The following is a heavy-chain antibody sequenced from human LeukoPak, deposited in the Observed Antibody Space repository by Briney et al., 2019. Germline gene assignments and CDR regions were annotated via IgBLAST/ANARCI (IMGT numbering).Heavy chain of an antibody. CDR2: ISSSSSYI. Sequence: GGSLRLSCAASGFTFSSYSMNWVRQAPGKGLEWVSSISSSSSYIYYADSVKGRFTISRDNSKNTLHLQMNSLRAEDTAVYYCAKDSYSYHDYWGQGTLVTVSS. D-gene: IGHD5-18*01. J-gene: IGHJ4*02. CDR3: AKDSYSYHDY. V-gene: IGHV3-21*01. CDR1: GFTFSSYS.